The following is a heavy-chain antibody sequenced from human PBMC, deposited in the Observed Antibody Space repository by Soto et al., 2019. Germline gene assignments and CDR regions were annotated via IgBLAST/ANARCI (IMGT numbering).Heavy chain of an antibody. J-gene: IGHJ6*02. CDR1: GGSISSGGYY. Sequence: QVQLQESGPGLVKPSQTLSLTCTVSGGSISSGGYYWSWIRQHPGKGLEWIGYIYYSGSTYYNPSLKSRVTISVDTAKNQFSLKLSSVTAADTAVYYCARIVATTWLKWDYYYYGMDVWGQGTTVTVSS. CDR3: ARIVATTWLKWDYYYYGMDV. D-gene: IGHD5-12*01. CDR2: IYYSGST. V-gene: IGHV4-31*03.